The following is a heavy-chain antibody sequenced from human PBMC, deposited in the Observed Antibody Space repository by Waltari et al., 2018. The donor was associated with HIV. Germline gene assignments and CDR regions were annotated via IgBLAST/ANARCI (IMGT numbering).Heavy chain of an antibody. J-gene: IGHJ4*02. CDR2: IFHNGST. V-gene: IGHV4-38-2*01. D-gene: IGHD2-15*01. CDR1: GYSISSGSY. Sequence: QVQLQESGAGLVKPSETLSLTCAVSGYSISSGSYCGWIRQPPGQGLEWIGSIFHNGSTNDNPTLMSRGTISVDTSKNQFSLKLSSVTAADTAVYYCARQIQCSGGSCHDAYFDYWGQGTLVTVSS. CDR3: ARQIQCSGGSCHDAYFDY.